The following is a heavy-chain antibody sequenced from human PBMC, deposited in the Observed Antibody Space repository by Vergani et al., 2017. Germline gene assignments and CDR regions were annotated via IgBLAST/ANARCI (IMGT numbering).Heavy chain of an antibody. Sequence: QVQLQESGPGLVKPSETLSLTCTVSGYSISSGYYWGWIRQPPGKGLEWIGSIYHSGSTYYNPSLKSRVTISVDTSKNQFSLKLSSVTAADTAVYYCAREYDSSGYYPFDYWGQGTLVTVSS. CDR2: IYHSGST. J-gene: IGHJ4*02. D-gene: IGHD3-22*01. V-gene: IGHV4-38-2*02. CDR3: AREYDSSGYYPFDY. CDR1: GYSISSGYY.